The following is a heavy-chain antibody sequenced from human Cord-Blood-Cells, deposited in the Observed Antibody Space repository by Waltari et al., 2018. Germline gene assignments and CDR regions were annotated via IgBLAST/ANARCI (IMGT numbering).Heavy chain of an antibody. D-gene: IGHD5-12*01. CDR1: GGPFSSYA. Sequence: QVQLVQSGAEVKKPGSSVKVSCQASGGPFSSYAIRWVRQAPGQGLEWMGGIIPILGIANYAQKFQGRVTITADESTSTAYMELSSLRSEDTAVYYCARGDSADIFDYWGQGTLVTVSS. J-gene: IGHJ4*02. V-gene: IGHV1-69*04. CDR2: IIPILGIA. CDR3: ARGDSADIFDY.